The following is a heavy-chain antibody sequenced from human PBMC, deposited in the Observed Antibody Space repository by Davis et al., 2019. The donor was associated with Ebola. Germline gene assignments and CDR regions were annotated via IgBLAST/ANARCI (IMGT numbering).Heavy chain of an antibody. CDR2: IIPILGIA. Sequence: SVKVSCKASGGTFSSYAISWVRQAPGQGLEWMGGIIPILGIANYAQKFQGRVTITADKSTSTAYMELSSLRSEDTAVYYCARGNIVGARRDAFDIWGQGTMVTVSS. V-gene: IGHV1-69*10. D-gene: IGHD1-26*01. CDR3: ARGNIVGARRDAFDI. CDR1: GGTFSSYA. J-gene: IGHJ3*02.